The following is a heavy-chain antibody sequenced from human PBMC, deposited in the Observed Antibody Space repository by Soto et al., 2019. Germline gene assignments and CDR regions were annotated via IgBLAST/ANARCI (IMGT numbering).Heavy chain of an antibody. Sequence: QVQLVQSGAEVRKPGSSVMVSCKASGGSFNRHTISWVRQAPGQGLEWMGGIIPIFGTANHAQKFQGRVTIIADESTSTVYMELSSLRSDDTAIYYCARGWGYDSNYYYYAYWGQVTLVIVSS. D-gene: IGHD3-16*01. CDR3: ARGWGYDSNYYYYAY. V-gene: IGHV1-69*01. J-gene: IGHJ4*02. CDR2: IIPIFGTA. CDR1: GGSFNRHT.